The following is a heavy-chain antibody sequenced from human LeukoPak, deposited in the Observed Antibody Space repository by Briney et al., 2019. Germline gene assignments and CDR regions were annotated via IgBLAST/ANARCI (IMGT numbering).Heavy chain of an antibody. Sequence: PSGTLSLTCAVSGGSISSSNWWSWVRQPPGKGLEWIGKIYHSGSTNYNPSLKSRVTISVDKSKNQFSLKLTSVTAADTAVYYCARVDESSGYYPDFDYWGQGTLVTVSS. CDR3: ARVDESSGYYPDFDY. V-gene: IGHV4-4*02. J-gene: IGHJ4*02. CDR2: IYHSGST. D-gene: IGHD3-22*01. CDR1: GGSISSSNW.